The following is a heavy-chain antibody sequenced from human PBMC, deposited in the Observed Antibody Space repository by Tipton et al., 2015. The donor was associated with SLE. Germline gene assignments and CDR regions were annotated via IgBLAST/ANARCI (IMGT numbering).Heavy chain of an antibody. Sequence: TLSLTCTVSGGSISSGSYYWSWIRQPAGKGLEWIGNIFYSGRTDYNPSLKSRVTMSLDTSENQFSLKLSSVTAADTAVYYCARDLDGYNYGDYWGQGILVTVSS. CDR1: GGSISSGSYY. J-gene: IGHJ4*02. CDR3: ARDLDGYNYGDY. CDR2: IFYSGRT. D-gene: IGHD5-24*01. V-gene: IGHV4-61*10.